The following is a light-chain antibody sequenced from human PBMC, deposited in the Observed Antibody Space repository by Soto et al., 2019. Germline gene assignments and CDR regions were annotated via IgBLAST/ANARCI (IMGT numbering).Light chain of an antibody. Sequence: DIQMTQSPSSLSASVGDRVTITCRASQSISSYLNWYQQKPGKAPKLLIYAASSLQSGVPSRFSGSRSGTDFTLTISSLQPEDVATYYCQQSYSSPPTFGQRTKVAIK. J-gene: IGKJ1*01. CDR2: AAS. V-gene: IGKV1-39*01. CDR3: QQSYSSPPT. CDR1: QSISSY.